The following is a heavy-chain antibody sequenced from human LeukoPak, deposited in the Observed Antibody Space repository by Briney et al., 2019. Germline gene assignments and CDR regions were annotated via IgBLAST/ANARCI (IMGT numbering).Heavy chain of an antibody. CDR1: GSTFDDYA. Sequence: GRSLRLSCAASGSTFDDYAMHWVRQAPGKGLEWVSGISWNSGSIGYADSVKGRFTISRDNAKKSLDLQMNSLRAEDTAVYYCARVLNVWGSYRFDYWGQGTLVTVSS. V-gene: IGHV3-9*01. J-gene: IGHJ4*02. D-gene: IGHD3-16*02. CDR2: ISWNSGSI. CDR3: ARVLNVWGSYRFDY.